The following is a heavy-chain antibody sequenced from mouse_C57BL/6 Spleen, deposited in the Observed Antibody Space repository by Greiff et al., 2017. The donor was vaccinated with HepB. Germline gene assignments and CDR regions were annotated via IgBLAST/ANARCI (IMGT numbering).Heavy chain of an antibody. CDR1: GFTFSSYA. CDR3: AIEEASNWFAD. J-gene: IGHJ3*01. V-gene: IGHV5-4*01. Sequence: EVQRVESGGGLVKPGGSLKLSCAASGFTFSSYAMSWVRQTPEKRLEWVATISDGGSYTYYPDNVKGRFTISRDNAKNILYLKLSHLKSEDTAMYYCAIEEASNWFADWGQGTLVTVAA. CDR2: ISDGGSYT. D-gene: IGHD6-2*01.